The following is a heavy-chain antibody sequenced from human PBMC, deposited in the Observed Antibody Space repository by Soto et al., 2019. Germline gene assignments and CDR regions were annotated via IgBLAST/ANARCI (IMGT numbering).Heavy chain of an antibody. CDR3: ARDVSGWDS. V-gene: IGHV3-48*03. J-gene: IGHJ5*02. D-gene: IGHD6-19*01. CDR1: GFTFSSYK. CDR2: ISGSGGTK. Sequence: GGSLRLSCAASGFTFSSYKMNWVRQAPGKGLEWVSYISGSGGTKHYADSVQGRFIISRDNAKNSLFLQMNSLRAEDTAVYYCARDVSGWDSWGRGTLVTVSS.